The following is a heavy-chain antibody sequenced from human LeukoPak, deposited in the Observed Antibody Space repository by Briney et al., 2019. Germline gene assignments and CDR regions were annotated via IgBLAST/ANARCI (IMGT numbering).Heavy chain of an antibody. D-gene: IGHD3-10*01. V-gene: IGHV4-59*12. CDR3: ARDEHDGSGSYYYFDY. CDR1: GGSISSYY. CDR2: IYHSGST. Sequence: SETLSLTCTVSGGSISSYYWSWIRQPPGKGLEWIGYIYHSGSTYYNPSLKSRVTISVDRSKNQFSLKLSSVTAADTAVYYCARDEHDGSGSYYYFDYWGQGTLVTVSS. J-gene: IGHJ4*02.